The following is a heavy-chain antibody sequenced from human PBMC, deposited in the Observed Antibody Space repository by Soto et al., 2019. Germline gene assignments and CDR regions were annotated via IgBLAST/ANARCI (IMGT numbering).Heavy chain of an antibody. CDR3: ARGQNILTGYYNYYYYYGMDV. V-gene: IGHV4-61*08. Sequence: PSETLSLTCTVSGGSISSGDYYWSWIRQPPGKGLEWIGYIYYSGSTNYNPSLKSRVTISVDTSKNQFSLKVSSVTDADTAVYYCARGQNILTGYYNYYYYYGMDVWGQGTTVTVSS. D-gene: IGHD3-9*01. CDR2: IYYSGST. J-gene: IGHJ6*02. CDR1: GGSISSGDYY.